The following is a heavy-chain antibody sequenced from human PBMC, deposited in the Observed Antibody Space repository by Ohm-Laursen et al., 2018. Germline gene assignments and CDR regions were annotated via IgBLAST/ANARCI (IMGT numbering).Heavy chain of an antibody. V-gene: IGHV3-23*01. CDR2: ISNNGAGT. CDR3: VNGWLAGAFDY. J-gene: IGHJ4*02. D-gene: IGHD3-22*01. Sequence: SLRLSCAASGFTFSSDTMSWVRQAPGKGLEWVSAISNNGAGTYYADSVKGRFTISRDNSKNTLYLQMNSLRAEETAIYYCVNGWLAGAFDYWGQGTLVTVSS. CDR1: GFTFSSDT.